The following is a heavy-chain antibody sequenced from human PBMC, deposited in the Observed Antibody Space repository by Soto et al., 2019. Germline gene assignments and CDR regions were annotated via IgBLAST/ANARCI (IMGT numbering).Heavy chain of an antibody. Sequence: GASVKVSCKASGYTFTSYDINWVRQATGQGLEWMGWMNPNSGNTGYAQKFQGRVTMTRNTSISTAYMELSSLRSEDTAVYYCARAITMVRGVIRWFDPWGQGTLVTVSS. CDR2: MNPNSGNT. CDR3: ARAITMVRGVIRWFDP. V-gene: IGHV1-8*01. J-gene: IGHJ5*02. CDR1: GYTFTSYD. D-gene: IGHD3-10*01.